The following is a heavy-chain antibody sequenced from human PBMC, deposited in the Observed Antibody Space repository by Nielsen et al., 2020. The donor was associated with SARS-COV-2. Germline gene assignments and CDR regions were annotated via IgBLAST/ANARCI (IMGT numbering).Heavy chain of an antibody. CDR3: VRIDMATISVDY. J-gene: IGHJ4*02. CDR1: GGSITTTTYY. D-gene: IGHD5-24*01. V-gene: IGHV4-39*07. Sequence: SETLSLTCTVSGGSITTTTYYWAWIRQSPGKGLEWIGSIYYSGTTYYNPSLKSRVTISVDTSKNQFSLKVNSVTAADTAVYYCVRIDMATISVDYWGRGTLVTVSS. CDR2: IYYSGTT.